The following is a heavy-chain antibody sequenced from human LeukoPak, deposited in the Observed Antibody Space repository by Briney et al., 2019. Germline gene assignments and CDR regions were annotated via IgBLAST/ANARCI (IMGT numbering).Heavy chain of an antibody. V-gene: IGHV1-69*13. CDR2: IIPIFGTT. D-gene: IGHD3-10*01. Sequence: SVKVSCRASRGTFSSYAISWVRQAPGQGLEWMGGIIPIFGTTTYAQKFQGRVTISADESTSTVYMELSSLRSEDTAVYYCARDLTMVRGARYRPYNWFDPWGQGTLVTVSP. CDR1: RGTFSSYA. CDR3: ARDLTMVRGARYRPYNWFDP. J-gene: IGHJ5*02.